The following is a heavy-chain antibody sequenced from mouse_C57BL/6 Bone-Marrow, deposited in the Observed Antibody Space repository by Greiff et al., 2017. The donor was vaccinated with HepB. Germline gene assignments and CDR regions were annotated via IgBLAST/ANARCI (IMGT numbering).Heavy chain of an antibody. Sequence: EVKLMESGGGLVQPKGSLKLSCAASGFSFNTYAMNWVRQAPGKGLEWVARIRSKSNNYATYYADSVKDRFTISRDDSESMLYLQMNNLKTEDTAMYYCVRLGGRFHYYAMDYWGQGTSVTVSS. CDR3: VRLGGRFHYYAMDY. V-gene: IGHV10-1*01. CDR1: GFSFNTYA. CDR2: IRSKSNNYAT. D-gene: IGHD1-1*02. J-gene: IGHJ4*01.